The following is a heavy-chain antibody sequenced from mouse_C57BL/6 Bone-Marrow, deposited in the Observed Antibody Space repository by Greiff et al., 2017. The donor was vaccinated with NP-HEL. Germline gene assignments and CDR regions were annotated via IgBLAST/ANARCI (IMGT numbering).Heavy chain of an antibody. V-gene: IGHV5-6*02. Sequence: EVMLVESGGDLVKPGGSLKLSCAASGFTFSSYGMSWVRQTPDKRLEWVATISSGGSYTYYPDSVKGRFTISRDNAKNNLYLQMSSLKSGDTAMYYCARGKTTRVTTRAMDYWGQGTSVTVSS. J-gene: IGHJ4*01. CDR3: ARGKTTRVTTRAMDY. CDR1: GFTFSSYG. CDR2: ISSGGSYT. D-gene: IGHD2-5*01.